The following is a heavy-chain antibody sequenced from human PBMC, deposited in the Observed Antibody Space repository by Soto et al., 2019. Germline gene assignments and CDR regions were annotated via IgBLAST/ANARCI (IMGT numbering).Heavy chain of an antibody. D-gene: IGHD3-16*01. V-gene: IGHV4-30-4*02. CDR3: ARAMGDGGTYYYYYGFDA. J-gene: IGHJ6*02. CDR2: IFSSGTT. CDR1: GDSIGSGNKY. Sequence: SETLSLTCTVSGDSIGSGNKYWSWIRQAPGKGLEWIGYIFSSGTTYYNPSLKSRLTMSLDTSQNQFSLKLNSVTAADTAVYYCARAMGDGGTYYYYYGFDAWGQGNTVTVS.